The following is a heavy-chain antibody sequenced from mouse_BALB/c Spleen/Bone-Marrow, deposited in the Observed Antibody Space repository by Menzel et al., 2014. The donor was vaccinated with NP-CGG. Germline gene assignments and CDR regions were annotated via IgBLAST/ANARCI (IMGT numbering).Heavy chain of an antibody. J-gene: IGHJ2*01. CDR2: IDPASDNT. Sequence: EVQLQQSGAELVKPGASVKLSCTASGFNITDPYIHWVKQRPGQGLDWIGRIDPASDNTQYDPKFQGKATLTADTSSNTAYLQLSSLTSEDTAVYYCATLTWHFDYWGPGTILTVSS. CDR3: ATLTWHFDY. CDR1: GFNITDPY. V-gene: IGHV14-3*02. D-gene: IGHD4-1*01.